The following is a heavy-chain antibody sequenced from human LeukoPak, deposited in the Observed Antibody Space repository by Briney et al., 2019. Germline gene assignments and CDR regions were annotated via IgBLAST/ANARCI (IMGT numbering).Heavy chain of an antibody. CDR2: ISNDGTHK. J-gene: IGHJ4*02. CDR1: GFTFNTYP. Sequence: GGSLRLSCAASGFTFNTYPLHWVRQAPGKGLEWVAVISNDGTHKYYADSLEGRFTISRDNSKNTLYLQMNSLRAEDTAVYYCANNMEDCSGGSCYSGSFDYWGQGTLVTVSS. D-gene: IGHD2-15*01. CDR3: ANNMEDCSGGSCYSGSFDY. V-gene: IGHV3-30*04.